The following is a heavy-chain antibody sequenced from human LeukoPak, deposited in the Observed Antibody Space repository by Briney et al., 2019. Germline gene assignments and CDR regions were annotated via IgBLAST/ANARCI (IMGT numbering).Heavy chain of an antibody. J-gene: IGHJ4*02. CDR3: TSWADSGNYYRGDDY. V-gene: IGHV3-73*01. D-gene: IGHD3-10*01. Sequence: QPGGSLKLSCAASGFTLSGSAIHWVRQASGKGLEWVGRIRSKANSYATAYAASVKGRFTISRDDSKNTAYLQMNSLKTEDTAVYHCTSWADSGNYYRGDDYWGQGTLVTVSS. CDR2: IRSKANSYAT. CDR1: GFTLSGSA.